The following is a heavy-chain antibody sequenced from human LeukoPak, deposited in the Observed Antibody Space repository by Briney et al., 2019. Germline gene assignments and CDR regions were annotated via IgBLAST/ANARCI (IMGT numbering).Heavy chain of an antibody. CDR2: IPRKAYGGTT. Sequence: KPGRCLRLSCTASGFTFGDYAMSWFRQAPGKGLEWVGFIPRKAYGGTTEYAASVKGRFTISRDDSKSIAYLQMNSLKTEDTAVYYCTRASYSYGFYAMDVWGQGTTVTVSS. CDR1: GFTFGDYA. CDR3: TRASYSYGFYAMDV. V-gene: IGHV3-49*05. J-gene: IGHJ6*02. D-gene: IGHD5-18*01.